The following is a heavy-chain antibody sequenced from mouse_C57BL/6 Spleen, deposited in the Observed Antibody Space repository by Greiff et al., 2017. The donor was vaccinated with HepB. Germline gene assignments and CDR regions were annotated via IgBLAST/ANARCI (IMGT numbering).Heavy chain of an antibody. CDR2: IRNKANGYTT. CDR3: ARYTSHYYGSSHWYFDV. J-gene: IGHJ1*03. D-gene: IGHD1-1*01. CDR1: GFTFTDYY. V-gene: IGHV7-3*01. Sequence: EVKLMESGGGLVQPGGSLSLSCAASGFTFTDYYMSWVRQPPGKALEWLGFIRNKANGYTTEYSASVKGRFTNSRDNSQSILYLQMNALRAEDSATYYCARYTSHYYGSSHWYFDVWGTGTTVTVSS.